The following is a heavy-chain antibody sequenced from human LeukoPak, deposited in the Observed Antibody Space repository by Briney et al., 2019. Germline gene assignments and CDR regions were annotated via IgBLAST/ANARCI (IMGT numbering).Heavy chain of an antibody. CDR2: IIPIFGTA. CDR3: GSSGSYPLYYYYMDV. CDR1: GGTFSSYA. D-gene: IGHD1-26*01. Sequence: ASVKVSCKASGGTFSSYAISWVRQAPGQGLEWMGGIIPIFGTANYAQKFQGRVTITTDESMSTAYMELSSLRSEDTAVYYCGSSGSYPLYYYYMDVWGKGTTVTVSS. V-gene: IGHV1-69*05. J-gene: IGHJ6*03.